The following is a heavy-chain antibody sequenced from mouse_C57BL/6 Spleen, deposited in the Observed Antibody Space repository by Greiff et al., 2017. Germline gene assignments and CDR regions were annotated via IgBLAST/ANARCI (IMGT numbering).Heavy chain of an antibody. D-gene: IGHD2-10*01. CDR2: IYPGDGDT. J-gene: IGHJ4*01. CDR3: ARSSSYDPYYAMDY. V-gene: IGHV1-80*01. Sequence: QVQLQQSGAELVKPGASVKISCKASGYAFSSYWMNWVKQRPGKGLEWIGQIYPGDGDTNYNGKFKGKATLTADKSSSTAYMPLSSLTSEDSSVYFCARSSSYDPYYAMDYWGQGTSVTVSS. CDR1: GYAFSSYW.